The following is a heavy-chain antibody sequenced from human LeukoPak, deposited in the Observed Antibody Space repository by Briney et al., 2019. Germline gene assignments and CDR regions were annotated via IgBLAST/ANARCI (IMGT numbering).Heavy chain of an antibody. CDR2: ISWNSGSI. D-gene: IGHD6-19*01. J-gene: IGHJ4*02. CDR1: GFTFDDYA. Sequence: PGRSLRLSCAASGFTFDDYAMHWVRQAPGKGLEWVSGISWNSGSIGYADSVEGRFTISRDNAKNSLYLQMNSLRAEDTALYYCAKGNGIAVAGTIFSWGQGTLVTVSS. CDR3: AKGNGIAVAGTIFS. V-gene: IGHV3-9*01.